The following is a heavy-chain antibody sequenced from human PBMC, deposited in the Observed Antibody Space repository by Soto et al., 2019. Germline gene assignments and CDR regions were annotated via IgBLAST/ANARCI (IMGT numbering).Heavy chain of an antibody. V-gene: IGHV3-13*05. Sequence: GSLRLSCAASGFTFSSYDMHWVRQATGKGLEWVSAIGTAGDPYYPGSVKGRFTISRENAKNSLYLQMNSLRAGDTAVYYCARLHCSSTSCYFDYWGQGTLVTVSS. J-gene: IGHJ4*02. CDR3: ARLHCSSTSCYFDY. CDR2: IGTAGDP. D-gene: IGHD2-2*01. CDR1: GFTFSSYD.